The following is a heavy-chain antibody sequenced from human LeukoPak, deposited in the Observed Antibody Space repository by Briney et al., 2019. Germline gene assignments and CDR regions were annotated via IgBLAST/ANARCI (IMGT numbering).Heavy chain of an antibody. CDR3: AKDIGPDSSSWYGAFDI. CDR2: ISWNSGSI. V-gene: IGHV3-9*01. D-gene: IGHD6-13*01. J-gene: IGHJ3*02. CDR1: GFTFDAYA. Sequence: GGSLRLSCAASGFTFDAYAMHWVRQAPGKGLEWVSGISWNSGSIGYADSVKGRFTISRDNAKNSLYLQMNSLRAEDTALYYCAKDIGPDSSSWYGAFDIWGQGTMVTVSS.